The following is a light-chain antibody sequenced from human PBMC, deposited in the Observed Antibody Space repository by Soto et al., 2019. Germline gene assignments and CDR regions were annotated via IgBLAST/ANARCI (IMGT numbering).Light chain of an antibody. CDR3: QQYYSYWT. CDR2: DAS. V-gene: IGKV1-5*01. Sequence: DIQMTQSPSTLAASLGDRVTITCGASQSVSNWLAWYQQKSGKAPKLLIYDASSLQSGVPSRLSGSGSGTEFALTISSLQPDDFATYYCQQYYSYWTFGQGTKVDIK. J-gene: IGKJ1*01. CDR1: QSVSNW.